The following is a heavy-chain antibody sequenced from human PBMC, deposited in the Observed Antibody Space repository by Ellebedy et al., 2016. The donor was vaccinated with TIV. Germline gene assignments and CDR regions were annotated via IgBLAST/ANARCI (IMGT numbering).Heavy chain of an antibody. V-gene: IGHV4-34*01. D-gene: IGHD6-19*01. CDR3: ARGRGQWLVPPYFDY. Sequence: SETLSLTXAVYGGSFSGYYWSWIRQSPGKGLEWIGEINPSGSTNYNTSLKSRVTISVDTSKNQFSLKLRSVTAADTAVYYCARGRGQWLVPPYFDYWGQGTLVTVSS. J-gene: IGHJ4*02. CDR2: INPSGST. CDR1: GGSFSGYY.